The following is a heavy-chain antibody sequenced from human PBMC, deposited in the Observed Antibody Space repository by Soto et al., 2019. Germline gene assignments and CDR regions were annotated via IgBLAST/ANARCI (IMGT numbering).Heavy chain of an antibody. Sequence: PSETLSLTCAVSGGSISSGGYSWSWIRQPPGKGLEWIGEIYHSGSTYYNPSLKSRVTISVDTSKNQFSLKLSSVTAADTAVYYCARHSRNSSSWYPHNWFDPWGQGTLVTVSS. CDR3: ARHSRNSSSWYPHNWFDP. J-gene: IGHJ5*02. D-gene: IGHD6-13*01. V-gene: IGHV4-30-2*03. CDR1: GGSISSGGYS. CDR2: IYHSGST.